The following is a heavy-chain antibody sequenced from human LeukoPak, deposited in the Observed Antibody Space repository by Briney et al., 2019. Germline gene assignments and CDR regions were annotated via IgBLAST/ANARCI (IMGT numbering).Heavy chain of an antibody. Sequence: PGGSLRLSCAASGFTFSRFEMNWVRQGPGKGLEWVSYISGSGSTKYYAETAKGRFTISRDNDKNSLYLQMNSLRAEDTAVYYCARDYGGVMFDYWGQGTLLTVSS. CDR2: ISGSGSTK. D-gene: IGHD4-23*01. J-gene: IGHJ4*02. V-gene: IGHV3-48*03. CDR3: ARDYGGVMFDY. CDR1: GFTFSRFE.